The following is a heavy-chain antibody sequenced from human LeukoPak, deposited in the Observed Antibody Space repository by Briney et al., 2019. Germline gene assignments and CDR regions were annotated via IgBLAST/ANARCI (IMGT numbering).Heavy chain of an antibody. V-gene: IGHV3-7*03. D-gene: IGHD3-16*01. CDR2: MKEDGSDE. Sequence: SGGSLRLSCVASGFSFSDTTMSWVRQAAGQGLEWVARMKEDGSDENYVDSVRGRFTISRDSARNSLHLQMRSLRAEDTAVYFCAKGGAGGGYFPTWGQGILVIVSS. J-gene: IGHJ1*01. CDR1: GFSFSDTT. CDR3: AKGGAGGGYFPT.